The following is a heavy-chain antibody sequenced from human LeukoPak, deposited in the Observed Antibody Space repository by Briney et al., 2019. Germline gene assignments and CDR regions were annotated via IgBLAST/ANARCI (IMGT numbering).Heavy chain of an antibody. D-gene: IGHD2-2*03. CDR2: IYYSGST. J-gene: IGHJ5*02. CDR1: GGSISSGGYY. CDR3: ARGDGYCCCISCLNWFDP. V-gene: IGHV4-31*03. Sequence: PSQTLSLTCTVSGGSISSGGYYWSWIRQHPGKGLEWIGYIYYSGSTYYNPSLKSRVTISADTSKNQFSLKLSSVTAADTAVYYCARGDGYCCCISCLNWFDPWGQGTLVTVSS.